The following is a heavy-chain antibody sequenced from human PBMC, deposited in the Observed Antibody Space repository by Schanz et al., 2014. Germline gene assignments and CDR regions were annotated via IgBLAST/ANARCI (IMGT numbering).Heavy chain of an antibody. Sequence: EVQLEVSGGGLVQPGGSLRLSCAASGFTVSSNYMSWVRQAPGKGLEWVSVIYTSGSTYYADSVRGRFTFSRDNSKNTLYLQMNSLRAEDTAVYYCARRKHAFDIWGQGTMVTVSS. J-gene: IGHJ3*02. CDR3: ARRKHAFDI. V-gene: IGHV3-66*01. CDR2: IYTSGST. CDR1: GFTVSSNY.